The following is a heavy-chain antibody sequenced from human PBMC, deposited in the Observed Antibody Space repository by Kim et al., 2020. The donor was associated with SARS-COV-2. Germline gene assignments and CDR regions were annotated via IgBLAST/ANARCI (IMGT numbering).Heavy chain of an antibody. V-gene: IGHV4-59*13. CDR3: ARSPAYSSGGDPQFDY. CDR1: GGSISSYY. Sequence: SETLSLTCTVSGGSISSYYWSWIRQPPGKGLEWVGYIYYSGSTNYNPSLKSRVTISVDTSKNQFTRKLSSVTAADTAVYYWARSPAYSSGGDPQFDYWGQGTLVTVSS. D-gene: IGHD6-19*01. J-gene: IGHJ4*01. CDR2: IYYSGST.